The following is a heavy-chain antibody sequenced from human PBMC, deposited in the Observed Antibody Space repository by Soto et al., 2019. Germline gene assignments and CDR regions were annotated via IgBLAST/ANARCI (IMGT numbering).Heavy chain of an antibody. CDR2: MNPGSGHT. CDR3: TRASTVAGGSSKSLPNDF. V-gene: IGHV1-2*02. J-gene: IGHJ4*02. Sequence: ACRRSAYTVTVYFSHWARAAQKQVLEWMGWMNPGSGHTQYAEKFQGRVTMTRDTSITTAYMELTTLTSDDAAMYYCTRASTVAGGSSKSLPNDFWGQGTLVTVSS. CDR1: AYTVTVYF. D-gene: IGHD6-19*01.